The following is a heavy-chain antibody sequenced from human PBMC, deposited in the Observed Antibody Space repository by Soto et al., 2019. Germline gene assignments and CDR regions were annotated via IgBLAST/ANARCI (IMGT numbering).Heavy chain of an antibody. CDR2: IYYSGST. Sequence: PSETLSLTCAGSGVSINSYYWSWIRQPPGKGLEWIGYIYYSGSTNYNPSLKSRVTMSVDTSKNQFSLNLMSVTAADTAIYYCVRLVTFGGDEDCWGQGIPVTVSS. V-gene: IGHV4-59*01. CDR1: GVSINSYY. J-gene: IGHJ4*02. D-gene: IGHD2-21*02. CDR3: VRLVTFGGDEDC.